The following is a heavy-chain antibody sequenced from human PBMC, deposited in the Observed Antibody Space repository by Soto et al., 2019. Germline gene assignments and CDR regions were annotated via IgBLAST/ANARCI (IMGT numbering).Heavy chain of an antibody. CDR1: GGSFSGYY. V-gene: IGHV4-34*01. Sequence: PSETLSLTCAVYGGSFSGYYWSWIRQPPGKGLEWIGEINHSGSTNYNPSLKSRVTISVDTSKNQFSLKLSSVTAADTAVYYCARRGSAYSIIYYYGMDVWGQGTTVTVSS. CDR2: INHSGST. D-gene: IGHD3-16*01. J-gene: IGHJ6*02. CDR3: ARRGSAYSIIYYYGMDV.